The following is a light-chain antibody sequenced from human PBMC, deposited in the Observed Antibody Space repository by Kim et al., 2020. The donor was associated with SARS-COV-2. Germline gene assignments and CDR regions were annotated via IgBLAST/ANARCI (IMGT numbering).Light chain of an antibody. V-gene: IGLV2-11*03. CDR2: DVN. J-gene: IGLJ2*01. CDR3: CSYAGGYTQVA. Sequence: QSVTISCTGTSSDVGGYNYVSWYQQFPGTAPRLMIYDVNKRPSGVPDRFSASKSGNTASLTISGLQADDEADYYCCSYAGGYTQVAFGGGTQLTVL. CDR1: SSDVGGYNY.